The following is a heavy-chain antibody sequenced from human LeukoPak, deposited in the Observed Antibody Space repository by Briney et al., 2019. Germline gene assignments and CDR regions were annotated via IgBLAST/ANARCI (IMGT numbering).Heavy chain of an antibody. CDR2: IYYSGST. J-gene: IGHJ5*02. CDR1: GGSISSYY. D-gene: IGHD2-2*01. Sequence: SETLSLTCTVSGGSISSYYWSWIRQPPGKGLEWIGYIYYSGSTNYNPSLKSRVTISVDTSKNQFSLKLSSVTAADTAVYYCAREFGVPAIRIGGGWFDPWGQGTLVTVSS. V-gene: IGHV4-59*01. CDR3: AREFGVPAIRIGGGWFDP.